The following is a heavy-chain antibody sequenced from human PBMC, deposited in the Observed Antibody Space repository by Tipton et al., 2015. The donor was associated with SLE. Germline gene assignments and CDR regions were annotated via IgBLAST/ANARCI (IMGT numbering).Heavy chain of an antibody. V-gene: IGHV4-34*01. J-gene: IGHJ5*02. Sequence: LRLSCAVYGGSFSGYYWSWIRQPPGKGLEWIGEINHSGSTNYNPSLKSRVTISVDTSKNQFSLKLSSVTAADTAVYYCARGLTGTMDWFDPWGQGTLVTVSS. D-gene: IGHD1-7*01. CDR3: ARGLTGTMDWFDP. CDR2: INHSGST. CDR1: GGSFSGYY.